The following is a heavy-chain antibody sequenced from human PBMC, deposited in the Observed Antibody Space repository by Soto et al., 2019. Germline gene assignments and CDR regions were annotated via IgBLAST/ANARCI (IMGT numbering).Heavy chain of an antibody. J-gene: IGHJ6*02. D-gene: IGHD2-8*01. CDR3: ARDGQNQSPYAMDV. Sequence: HLGGSLRLSCATSGFTFSNNAMHGVCQAPGKGLEWVAQIWYDGSNKYHADSVKGRFTISSDNSKNTVYLQMNSLRAEDMAVYYCARDGQNQSPYAMDVWGQGTTVTVSS. V-gene: IGHV3-33*01. CDR1: GFTFSNNA. CDR2: IWYDGSNK.